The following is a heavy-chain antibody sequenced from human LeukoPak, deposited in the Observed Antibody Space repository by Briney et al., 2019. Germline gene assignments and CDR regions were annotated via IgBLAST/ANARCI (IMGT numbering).Heavy chain of an antibody. J-gene: IGHJ4*02. Sequence: ASVKVSCKASGYTFTGYYMHWVRQAPGQGLEWMGRIIPILGIANYAQKFQGRVTITADKSTSTAYMELSSLRSEDTAVYYCASLRRDGYTFDYWGQGTLVTVSS. CDR3: ASLRRDGYTFDY. D-gene: IGHD5-12*01. V-gene: IGHV1-69*02. CDR2: IIPILGIA. CDR1: GYTFTGYY.